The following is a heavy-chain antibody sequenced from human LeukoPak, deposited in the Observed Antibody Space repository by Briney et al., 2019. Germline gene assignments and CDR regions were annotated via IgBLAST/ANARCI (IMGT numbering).Heavy chain of an antibody. V-gene: IGHV3-23*01. J-gene: IGHJ4*02. CDR1: GFIFSSYA. Sequence: GESLRLSCAASGFIFSSYAMTWVRQAPGKGLEWVSGISGSGISTYYADSVKGRFTISRDNSKNTLYMQMNSLSAEDTAIYYCAKSGYSYGYYYFDYWGQGTLVTVSS. D-gene: IGHD5-18*01. CDR3: AKSGYSYGYYYFDY. CDR2: ISGSGIST.